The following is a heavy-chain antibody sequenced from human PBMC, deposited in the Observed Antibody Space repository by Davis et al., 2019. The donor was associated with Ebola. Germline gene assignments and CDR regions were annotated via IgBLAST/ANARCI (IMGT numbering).Heavy chain of an antibody. CDR1: GFTFSIYS. CDR2: ISSRSTYI. V-gene: IGHV3-21*01. D-gene: IGHD6-13*01. Sequence: GESLKISCAASGFTFSIYSINWVRQAPGKGLEWVSSISSRSTYIYYADSVKGRFTISRDNAKNSLYLQMNSLRPEDTAVYYCAKGAGSSWFRLVDYWGQGTLVSVSS. J-gene: IGHJ4*02. CDR3: AKGAGSSWFRLVDY.